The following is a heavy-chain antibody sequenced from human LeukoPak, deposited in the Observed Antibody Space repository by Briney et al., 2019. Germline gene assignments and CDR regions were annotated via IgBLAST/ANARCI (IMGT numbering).Heavy chain of an antibody. CDR2: IYNSGST. CDR1: GASITSHY. Sequence: SETLSLTCSVSGASITSHYWSWIRQPPGKGAECIGYIYNSGSTNYNPSLKSRVTISIDTSKNQFSLRLSSVTAADTAVYYCTRGYNSGWHDYWGQATLVTVSS. CDR3: TRGYNSGWHDY. V-gene: IGHV4-59*08. D-gene: IGHD6-19*01. J-gene: IGHJ4*02.